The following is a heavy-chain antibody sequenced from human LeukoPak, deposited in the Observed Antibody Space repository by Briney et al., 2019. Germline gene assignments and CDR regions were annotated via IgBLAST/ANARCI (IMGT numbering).Heavy chain of an antibody. CDR2: ISYDGSNK. CDR1: GFTFSSYA. V-gene: IGHV3-30-3*01. Sequence: GGSLRLSCAASGFTFSSYAMHWVRQAPGKGLEWVAVISYDGSNKYYADSVKGRFTISRDNSKNTLYLQMNSLRAEDTAVYYCARDWEQWLVRVLDYWGQGTLVTVSS. D-gene: IGHD6-19*01. J-gene: IGHJ4*02. CDR3: ARDWEQWLVRVLDY.